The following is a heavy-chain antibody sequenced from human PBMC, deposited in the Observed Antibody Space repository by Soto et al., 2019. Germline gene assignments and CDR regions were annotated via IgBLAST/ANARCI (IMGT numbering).Heavy chain of an antibody. J-gene: IGHJ5*02. D-gene: IGHD1-26*01. CDR1: GYTFTSYY. Sequence: QVQLVQSGAEVKKPGASVKVSCKASGYTFTSYYMHWVRQAPGQGLEWMGIINPSGGSTSYAQKFQGRVTMTRATSTSTVYMELSILRSEDTAVYYCAREMGEYGIDPWGQGTLVTVSS. CDR2: INPSGGST. V-gene: IGHV1-46*01. CDR3: AREMGEYGIDP.